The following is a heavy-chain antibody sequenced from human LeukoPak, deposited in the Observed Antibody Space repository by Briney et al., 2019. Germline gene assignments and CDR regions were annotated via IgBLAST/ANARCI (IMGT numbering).Heavy chain of an antibody. D-gene: IGHD1-14*01. CDR1: GFTFTDYY. CDR2: ISTSGSTT. Sequence: TGGSLRLSCSASGFTFTDYYIAWIRQAPGKGPEWISYISTSGSTTWYASSVKGRFTISRDNAKDSVDLQLGSLRVEDTAVYYCARDFSGTTGPFDSWGRGTLVTVSS. CDR3: ARDFSGTTGPFDS. J-gene: IGHJ4*02. V-gene: IGHV3-11*04.